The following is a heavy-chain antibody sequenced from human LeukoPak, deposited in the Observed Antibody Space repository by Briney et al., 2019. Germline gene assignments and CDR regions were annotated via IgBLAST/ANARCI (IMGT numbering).Heavy chain of an antibody. CDR3: ARDLTAMAPTYYYYYGMDV. CDR1: GFTFSSYE. V-gene: IGHV3-48*03. Sequence: PGGSLRLSCAASGFTFSSYEMNWVRQAPGKGLEWVSYISSSGSTICYADSVKGRFTISRDNAKNSLYLQMNSLRAEDTAVYYCARDLTAMAPTYYYYYGMDVWGQGTTVTVSS. J-gene: IGHJ6*02. CDR2: ISSSGSTI. D-gene: IGHD5-18*01.